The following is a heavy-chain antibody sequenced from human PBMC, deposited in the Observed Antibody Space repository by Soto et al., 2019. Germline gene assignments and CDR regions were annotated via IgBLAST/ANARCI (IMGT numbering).Heavy chain of an antibody. Sequence: GGSLRLSCAASGFTFSSYGMHWVRQAPGKGLEWVAVIWYDGSNKYYADSVKGRFTISRDNSKNTLYLQMNSLRAEDTAVYYCARDQVYSGYDDPMYYFDYWGQGTLVTVSS. D-gene: IGHD5-12*01. CDR2: IWYDGSNK. CDR1: GFTFSSYG. CDR3: ARDQVYSGYDDPMYYFDY. J-gene: IGHJ4*02. V-gene: IGHV3-33*01.